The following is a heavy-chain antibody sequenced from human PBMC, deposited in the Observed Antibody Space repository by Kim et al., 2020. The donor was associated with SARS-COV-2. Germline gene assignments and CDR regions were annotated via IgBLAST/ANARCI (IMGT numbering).Heavy chain of an antibody. CDR2: FDPEDGET. CDR1: GYTLTELS. CDR3: ATAYALWSAPAAAAPDYYYDYGMDV. D-gene: IGHD6-13*01. Sequence: ASVKVSCKVSGYTLTELSMHWVRQAPGQGLEWMGGFDPEDGETIYAQKFQGRVTMTEDTSTDTAYMELSSLRSEDTAVYYCATAYALWSAPAAAAPDYYYDYGMDVWGQGTTVTVSS. V-gene: IGHV1-24*01. J-gene: IGHJ6*02.